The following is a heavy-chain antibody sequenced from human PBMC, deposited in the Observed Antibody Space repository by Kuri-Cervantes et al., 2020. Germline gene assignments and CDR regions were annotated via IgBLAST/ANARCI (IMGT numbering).Heavy chain of an antibody. V-gene: IGHV3-53*01. CDR2: IYSGGST. Sequence: GESLKISCAASGFTVSSNYMSWVRQAPGKGLEWVSVIYSGGSTYYADSVKGRFTISRDNSKNTLYLQMNSLRAEDSAVYYCAKSGPGYCSGGSCPGDAFDIWGQGTMVTVSS. CDR3: AKSGPGYCSGGSCPGDAFDI. CDR1: GFTVSSNY. D-gene: IGHD2-15*01. J-gene: IGHJ3*02.